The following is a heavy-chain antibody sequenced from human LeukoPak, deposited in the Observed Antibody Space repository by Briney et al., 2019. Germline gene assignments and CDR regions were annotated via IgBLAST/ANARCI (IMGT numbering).Heavy chain of an antibody. CDR3: VRWTAGTTEDS. CDR1: GGSLSSRSHY. J-gene: IGHJ4*02. CDR2: LSNSGNT. D-gene: IGHD1-1*01. Sequence: PSETLSLTCTVSGGSLSSRSHYWGWIRQPPGQGLGWIGSLSNSGNTYYNPSLKSRVTISVDTSKNEFSLKLSSVTAADTAVYYCVRWTAGTTEDSWGQGTLVTVSS. V-gene: IGHV4-39*01.